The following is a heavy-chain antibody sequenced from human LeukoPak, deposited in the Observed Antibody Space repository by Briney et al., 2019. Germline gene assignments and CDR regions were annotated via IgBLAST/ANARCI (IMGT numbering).Heavy chain of an antibody. V-gene: IGHV3-13*01. CDR2: IVTSVGT. J-gene: IGHJ6*03. D-gene: IGHD3-3*01. CDR1: GVDFSSVD. CDR3: ARGSPWSYYYMDV. Sequence: GGSLRLSCTASGVDFSSVDFHWGCQRRGKGLAWVPHIVTSVGTSYPGSVPGRVTISGANANNSLFLQMHNPRAGDTALYFCARGSPWSYYYMDVWGVGTAVSVS.